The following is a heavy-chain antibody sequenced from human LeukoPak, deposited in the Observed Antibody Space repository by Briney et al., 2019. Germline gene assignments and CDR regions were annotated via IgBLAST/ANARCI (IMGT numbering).Heavy chain of an antibody. CDR2: ISYDGSNK. J-gene: IGHJ4*02. V-gene: IGHV3-30*19. CDR3: ARDSHRYSSGWYNFDY. CDR1: RFIFTSTG. D-gene: IGHD6-19*01. Sequence: GGSLRLSCAASRFIFTSTGMHWVRQAPGKGLEWVAVISYDGSNKYYADSVKGRFTISRDNSKNTLYLQMNSLRAEDTAVYYCARDSHRYSSGWYNFDYWGQGTLVTVSS.